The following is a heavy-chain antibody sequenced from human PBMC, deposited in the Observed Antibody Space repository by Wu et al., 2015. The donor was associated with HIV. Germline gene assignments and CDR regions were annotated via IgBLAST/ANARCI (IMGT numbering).Heavy chain of an antibody. Sequence: QVQLVQSGAEVKKPGSSVKVSCKASGGTFSRSGISWVRQVPGQGLEWMGIINPSGGSTSYAQKFQGRVTMTRDTSTSTVYMELSSLRSEDTAVYYCARDKRATTPTYYFDYWGQGTLVTVSS. CDR3: ARDKRATTPTYYFDY. V-gene: IGHV1-46*03. CDR2: INPSGGST. J-gene: IGHJ4*02. D-gene: IGHD5-12*01. CDR1: GGTFSRSG.